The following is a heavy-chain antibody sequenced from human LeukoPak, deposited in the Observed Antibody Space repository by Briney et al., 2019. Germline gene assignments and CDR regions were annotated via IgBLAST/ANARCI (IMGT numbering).Heavy chain of an antibody. J-gene: IGHJ3*02. V-gene: IGHV4-59*01. CDR3: AITHRQWLVKGGDAFDI. CDR2: IYYSGST. Sequence: SETLSLTCTVSGGSISSYYWSWIRRPPGKGLEWIGYIYYSGSTNYNPSLKSRVTTSVDTSKNQFSLKLSSVTAADTAVYYCAITHRQWLVKGGDAFDIWGQGTMVTVSS. D-gene: IGHD6-19*01. CDR1: GGSISSYY.